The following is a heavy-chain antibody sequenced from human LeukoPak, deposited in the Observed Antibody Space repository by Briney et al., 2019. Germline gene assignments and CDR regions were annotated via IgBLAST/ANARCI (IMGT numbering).Heavy chain of an antibody. V-gene: IGHV3-48*01. D-gene: IGHD5-18*01. Sequence: PGGSLRRSCAASGFTFSSYSMNWVRQAPGKGLEWVSYISSSSSTIYYADSVKGRFTISRDNAKNSLYLQMNSLRAEDTAVYYCARDLSWIQLWTYYFDYWGQGTLVTVSS. CDR3: ARDLSWIQLWTYYFDY. J-gene: IGHJ4*02. CDR1: GFTFSSYS. CDR2: ISSSSSTI.